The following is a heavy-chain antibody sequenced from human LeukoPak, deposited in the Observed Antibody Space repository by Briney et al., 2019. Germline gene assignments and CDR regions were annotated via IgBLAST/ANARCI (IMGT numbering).Heavy chain of an antibody. J-gene: IGHJ4*02. Sequence: GGSLRLSCAASGFTVSSNYMSWVRQAPGKGVEWVSVIYSGGSTYYADSVKGRFTISRDNSKNTLYLHMNSPRAEDTAVYYCAKERAGYTNPYYFDYWGQGTLVTVSS. CDR3: AKERAGYTNPYYFDY. D-gene: IGHD3-16*02. CDR2: IYSGGST. V-gene: IGHV3-53*01. CDR1: GFTVSSNY.